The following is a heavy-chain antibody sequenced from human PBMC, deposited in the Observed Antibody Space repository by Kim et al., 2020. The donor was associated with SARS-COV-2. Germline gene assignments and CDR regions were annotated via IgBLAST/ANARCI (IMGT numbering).Heavy chain of an antibody. D-gene: IGHD6-13*01. CDR1: GGSISSYY. J-gene: IGHJ5*02. CDR3: ARLASKQLVPYNWFDP. Sequence: SETLSLTCTVSGGSISSYYWSWIRQPPGKGLEWIWYIYYSGSTNYNPSLKSRVTISVDTSKNQFSLKLSSVTAADTAVYYCARLASKQLVPYNWFDPWGQGTLVTVSS. CDR2: IYYSGST. V-gene: IGHV4-59*08.